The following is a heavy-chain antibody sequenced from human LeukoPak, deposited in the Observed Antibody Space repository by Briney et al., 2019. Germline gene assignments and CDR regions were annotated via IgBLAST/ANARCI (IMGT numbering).Heavy chain of an antibody. CDR3: AKSAYYYDSSGYYYYYYYMDV. Sequence: PGGSLRLSCAASGFTFSSYGMHWVRQAPGKGLEWVAFIRYDGSNKYYADSVKGRFTLSRDNSKNVLDQQMNSLRAEDTAVYYCAKSAYYYDSSGYYYYYYYMDVWGKGTTVTVSS. CDR1: GFTFSSYG. D-gene: IGHD3-22*01. V-gene: IGHV3-30*02. CDR2: IRYDGSNK. J-gene: IGHJ6*03.